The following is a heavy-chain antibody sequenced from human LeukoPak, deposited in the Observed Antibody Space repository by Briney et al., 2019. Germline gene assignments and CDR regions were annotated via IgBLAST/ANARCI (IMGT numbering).Heavy chain of an antibody. V-gene: IGHV4-34*01. Sequence: PSETLSLTCAVYGGSFSGYYCSWIRQPPQKGLEWIGEIIHSGSTNYNPSLKSRVTISVDTSKNQFSLKLSSVTAADTAVYYCARGGITMVRGVILTHFDYWGQGTLVTVSS. CDR2: IIHSGST. CDR1: GGSFSGYY. CDR3: ARGGITMVRGVILTHFDY. D-gene: IGHD3-10*01. J-gene: IGHJ4*02.